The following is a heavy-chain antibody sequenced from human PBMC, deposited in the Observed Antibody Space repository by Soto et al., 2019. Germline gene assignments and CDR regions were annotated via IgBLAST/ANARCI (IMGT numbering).Heavy chain of an antibody. CDR3: LVPAAQAFFDY. J-gene: IGHJ4*02. D-gene: IGHD2-2*01. CDR2: ISGNGAST. V-gene: IGHV3-23*01. CDR1: GFTFSSYA. Sequence: PGGSLRLSCEGSGFTFSSYAMSWVRQAPGRGLEWVSGISGNGASTYYADSVKGRFTLSRDNSKNTLYLEVNSLRAEDTAVYYCLVPAAQAFFDYWGQGTLVTVSS.